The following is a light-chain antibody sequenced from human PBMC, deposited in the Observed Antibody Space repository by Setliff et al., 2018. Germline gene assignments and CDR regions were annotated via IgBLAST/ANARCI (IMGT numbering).Light chain of an antibody. CDR1: SSDVGGYNY. Sequence: QSALTQPLSASGSPGQSVTISCTGTSSDVGGYNYVSWYQQHPGTAPKLLIYGNNNRPSGVPDRFSGSQSGTSASLAITGLHSEDEADYYCQSYDSSLSAYVFGTGTKATVL. J-gene: IGLJ1*01. CDR2: GNN. CDR3: QSYDSSLSAYV. V-gene: IGLV2-8*01.